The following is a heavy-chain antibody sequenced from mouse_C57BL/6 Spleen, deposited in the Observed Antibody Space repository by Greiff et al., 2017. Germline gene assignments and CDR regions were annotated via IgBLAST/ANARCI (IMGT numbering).Heavy chain of an antibody. D-gene: IGHD2-4*01. Sequence: EVKVAESGGGLVQPGGSMKLSCVASGFTFSNYWMNWVRQSPEKGLEWVAQIRLKSDNYATHYAESVKGRFTISRDDSKSSVYLQMNNLRAEDTGIYYCTGFYYDYAYWGQGTLVTVSA. CDR3: TGFYYDYAY. V-gene: IGHV6-3*01. CDR1: GFTFSNYW. J-gene: IGHJ3*01. CDR2: IRLKSDNYAT.